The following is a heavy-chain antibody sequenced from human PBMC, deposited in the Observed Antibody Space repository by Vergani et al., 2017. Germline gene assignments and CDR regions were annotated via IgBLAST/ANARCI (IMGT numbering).Heavy chain of an antibody. CDR2: ISWNSGSI. V-gene: IGHV3-9*01. CDR3: AKEYYDILTGCYSGWFDP. Sequence: EVQLVESGGGLVQPGRSLRLSCAASGFTFDDYAMHWVRQAPGKGLEWVSGISWNSGSIGYADSVKGRFTISRDNAKNSLYLQMNSLRAEDTALYYCAKEYYDILTGCYSGWFDPWGQGTLVTVSS. D-gene: IGHD3-9*01. J-gene: IGHJ5*02. CDR1: GFTFDDYA.